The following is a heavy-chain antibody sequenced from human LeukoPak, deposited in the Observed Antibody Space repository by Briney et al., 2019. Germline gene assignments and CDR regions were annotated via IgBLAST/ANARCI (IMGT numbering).Heavy chain of an antibody. CDR2: IYSGGST. CDR3: ARSSGWFYVCDY. Sequence: GGSLRLSCAASGFTVSSNYMSWVRQAPGKGLEGGSVIYSGGSTYYADSVKGRFTISRDNSKNTLYLQMNSLRAEDTAVYYCARSSGWFYVCDYLGQGTLVTVSS. CDR1: GFTVSSNY. J-gene: IGHJ4*02. D-gene: IGHD6-19*01. V-gene: IGHV3-66*01.